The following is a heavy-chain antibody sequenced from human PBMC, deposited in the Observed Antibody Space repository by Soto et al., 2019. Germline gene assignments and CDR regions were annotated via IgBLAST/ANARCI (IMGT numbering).Heavy chain of an antibody. CDR1: GFTVSSNY. CDR2: IYSGGST. CDR3: ASRGYPAYYYYYGMDV. D-gene: IGHD5-18*01. Sequence: PGGSLRLSCAASGFTVSSNYMSWVRQAPGKGLEWVSVIYSGGSTYYADSVKGRFTISRDNSKNTLYLQMNSLRAEDTAVYYCASRGYPAYYYYYGMDVWGQGTTVTVSS. J-gene: IGHJ6*02. V-gene: IGHV3-53*01.